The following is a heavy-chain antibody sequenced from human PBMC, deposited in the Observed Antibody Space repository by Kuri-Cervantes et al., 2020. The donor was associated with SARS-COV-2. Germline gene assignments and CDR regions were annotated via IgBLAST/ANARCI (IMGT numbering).Heavy chain of an antibody. CDR3: ARGYCSSTSCYDWGAFDI. Sequence: GESLKISCAASGFIFSDYYMTWIRQPPGKGLEWVSNISSSGSTIYYADSVKGRFAISRDNSKNTLYLQMNSLRAEDTAVYYCARGYCSSTSCYDWGAFDIWGQGTMVTVSS. V-gene: IGHV3-11*04. J-gene: IGHJ3*02. D-gene: IGHD2-2*01. CDR1: GFIFSDYY. CDR2: ISSSGSTI.